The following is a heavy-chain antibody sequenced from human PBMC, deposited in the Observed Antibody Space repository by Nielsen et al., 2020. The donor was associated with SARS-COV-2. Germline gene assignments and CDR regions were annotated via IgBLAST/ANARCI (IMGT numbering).Heavy chain of an antibody. D-gene: IGHD3-10*01. CDR1: GYTFTNYG. J-gene: IGHJ4*02. CDR2: IVFGTV. CDR3: AKGFGETFDS. V-gene: IGHV1-69*13. Sequence: SVKVSCKASGYTFTNYGISWVRQAPGQGLEWMGGIVFGTVYHAQIFQDRVTITADESTSTVYMELSSLRSEDTALYYCAKGFGETFDSWGQGSLVTVSS.